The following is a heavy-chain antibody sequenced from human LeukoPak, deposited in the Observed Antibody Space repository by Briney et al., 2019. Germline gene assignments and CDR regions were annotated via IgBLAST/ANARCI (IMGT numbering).Heavy chain of an antibody. CDR2: VHPNTGNT. Sequence: ASVEVSCKTSGYPFTTYGINWVRQAAGQGLEWMGWVHPNTGNTAYAQRFQGRVTMTRDTSISTAYMELSSLTSNDTAVYFCARGPRNDPWGQRTLVTVSS. V-gene: IGHV1-8*01. CDR3: ARGPRNDP. D-gene: IGHD1-14*01. CDR1: GYPFTTYG. J-gene: IGHJ5*02.